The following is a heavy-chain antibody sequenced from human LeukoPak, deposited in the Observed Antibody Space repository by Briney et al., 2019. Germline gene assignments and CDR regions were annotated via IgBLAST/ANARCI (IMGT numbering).Heavy chain of an antibody. V-gene: IGHV3-21*01. D-gene: IGHD3-3*01. Sequence: GGSLRLSCAASGFTFSSYSMNWVRQAPGKGLEWVSSISSSSSSYIYYADSVKGRFTISRDNAKNSLYLQMNSLRAEDTAVYYCAREYDFWSGYYTGFYFDYWGQGTLVTVSS. CDR2: ISSSSSSYI. J-gene: IGHJ4*02. CDR1: GFTFSSYS. CDR3: AREYDFWSGYYTGFYFDY.